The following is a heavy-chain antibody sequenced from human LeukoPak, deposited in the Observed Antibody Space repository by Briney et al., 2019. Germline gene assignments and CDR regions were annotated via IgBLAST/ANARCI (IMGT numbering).Heavy chain of an antibody. CDR3: ARDTGTHSNYDYVCGAPPHD. CDR1: GGTFSSYA. CDR2: SIPIFGIA. D-gene: IGHD3-16*01. J-gene: IGHJ4*02. V-gene: IGHV1-69*04. Sequence: SVKVCCKASGGTFSSYAISWVRQAPGQGLEWKGRSIPIFGIANDAQKFQGRVTITADKSTCTAYMELSSLRSEDTAVYYCARDTGTHSNYDYVCGAPPHDWGQGTLVTVSS.